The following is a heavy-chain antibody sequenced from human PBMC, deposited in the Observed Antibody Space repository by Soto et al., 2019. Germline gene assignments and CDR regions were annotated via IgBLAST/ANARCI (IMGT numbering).Heavy chain of an antibody. CDR2: IYYSGST. D-gene: IGHD6-13*01. CDR3: ARRYSSWAQSPFDY. Sequence: SETLSLTCTVSGGSISSSSYYWGWIRQPPGKGLEWIGSIYYSGSTYYNPSLKSRVTISVDTSKNQFSLKLSSVTAADTAVYYCARRYSSWAQSPFDYWGQGTLVTVSS. J-gene: IGHJ4*02. V-gene: IGHV4-39*01. CDR1: GGSISSSSYY.